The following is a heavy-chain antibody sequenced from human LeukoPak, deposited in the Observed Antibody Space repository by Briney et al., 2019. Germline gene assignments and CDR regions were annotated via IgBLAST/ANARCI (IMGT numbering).Heavy chain of an antibody. V-gene: IGHV3-33*01. Sequence: PGGSLRLSCAASGFTFSSYGMHWVRQAPGKGLEWVAVIWYDGSNKYYADSVKGRFTISRDNSKNTLYLQMNSLRAEDTAVYYCARGSPSSGQPYYYYGMDVWGQGTTVTVSS. CDR3: ARGSPSSGQPYYYYGMDV. J-gene: IGHJ6*02. D-gene: IGHD3-22*01. CDR2: IWYDGSNK. CDR1: GFTFSSYG.